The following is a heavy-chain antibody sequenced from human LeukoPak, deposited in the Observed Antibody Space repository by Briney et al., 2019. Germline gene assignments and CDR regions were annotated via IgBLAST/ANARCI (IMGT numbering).Heavy chain of an antibody. CDR2: IGGNTGII. V-gene: IGHV3-48*01. CDR1: GFTFNIFS. CDR3: ARDRSLDC. J-gene: IGHJ4*02. Sequence: PGGSLRLSCEASGFTFNIFSMNWVRQAPGKGLEWLSYIGGNTGIIWYADSVKGRFTISRDNAKNSLYLQMNSLGAEDTAVYYCARDRSLDCWGQGTLVTVSS.